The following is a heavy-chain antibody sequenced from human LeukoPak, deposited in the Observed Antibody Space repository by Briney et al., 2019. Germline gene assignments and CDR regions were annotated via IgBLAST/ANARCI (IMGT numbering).Heavy chain of an antibody. D-gene: IGHD2-21*01. CDR2: TKKDGSEK. CDR3: VREGYFVFDF. V-gene: IGHV3-7*01. Sequence: GGSLRLSCSASGFTFSSYSMNWVRQDPGKGLEWVANTKKDGSEKYYVDSVKGRFTISRDNAKNSLYLQMNSLRAEDTAVYYCVREGYFVFDFWGQGALVTVSS. CDR1: GFTFSSYS. J-gene: IGHJ4*02.